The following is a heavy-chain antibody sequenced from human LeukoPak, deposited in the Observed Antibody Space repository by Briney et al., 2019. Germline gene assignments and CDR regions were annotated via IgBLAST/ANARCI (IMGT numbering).Heavy chain of an antibody. CDR3: ARIGYCSGGSCYSHYYYGMDV. J-gene: IGHJ6*02. CDR2: IIPIFGIA. V-gene: IGHV1-69*04. Sequence: ASVKVSCKASGGTFSSYAISWVRQAPGQGLEWMGRIIPIFGIANYAQKFQGRVTITADKSTSTAYMELSSLRSEDTAVYYCARIGYCSGGSCYSHYYYGMDVWGQGTTATVSS. D-gene: IGHD2-15*01. CDR1: GGTFSSYA.